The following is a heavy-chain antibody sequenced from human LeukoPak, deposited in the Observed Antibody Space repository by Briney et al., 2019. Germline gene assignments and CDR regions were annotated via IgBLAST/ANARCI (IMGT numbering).Heavy chain of an antibody. CDR1: GSSISSGYDY. CDR2: IYYSGST. Sequence: SESLSLTCSVAGSSISSGYDYWSWIRQPPGKGLDWIGYIYYSGSTYYNPSLKSRVTISVDTSKNQFSLKLSSVTAADTAVYYCARTGITIFGVVIMEYGMDVWGQGTTVTVSS. D-gene: IGHD3-3*01. V-gene: IGHV4-30-4*01. J-gene: IGHJ6*02. CDR3: ARTGITIFGVVIMEYGMDV.